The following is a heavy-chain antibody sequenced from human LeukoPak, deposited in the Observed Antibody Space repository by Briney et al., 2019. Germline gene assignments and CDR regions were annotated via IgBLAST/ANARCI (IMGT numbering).Heavy chain of an antibody. Sequence: GGSLRLSCASSGFIFSSHAMTWVRQAPGKGLEWVSGITADGGSTFYADSVKGRFTISRDNSKNTLHLQADSLRAEDTAVYYGSKGHYPDACCAGDCYYSYGGQGTLVSVS. CDR2: ITADGGST. V-gene: IGHV3-23*01. CDR1: GFIFSSHA. J-gene: IGHJ4*02. CDR3: SKGHYPDACCAGDCYYSY. D-gene: IGHD2-21*02.